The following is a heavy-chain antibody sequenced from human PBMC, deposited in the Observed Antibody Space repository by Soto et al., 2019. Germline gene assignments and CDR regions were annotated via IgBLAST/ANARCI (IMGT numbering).Heavy chain of an antibody. D-gene: IGHD3-10*01. CDR2: IGTAGDT. J-gene: IGHJ6*02. Sequence: PGGSLRLSCAASGFTFSSHDMHWVRQATGKGLEWVSAIGTAGDTYYPGSVKGRFTISRENAKNSLYLQMNSLRAGDTAVYYCARDRGPERYYYGSVPSGYYYGMDVWGQGTKVTVSS. V-gene: IGHV3-13*01. CDR1: GFTFSSHD. CDR3: ARDRGPERYYYGSVPSGYYYGMDV.